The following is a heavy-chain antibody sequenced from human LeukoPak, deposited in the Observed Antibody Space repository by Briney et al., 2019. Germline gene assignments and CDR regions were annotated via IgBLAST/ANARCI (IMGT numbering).Heavy chain of an antibody. J-gene: IGHJ4*02. V-gene: IGHV1-8*01. Sequence: GASVKVSCKASGYTFTSYDINWVRQATGQGLEWMGWMNPNSGNTGYAQKFQGRVTMTRNTSISTAYMELSSLRSEDTAVYYCASEGIAARPFDYWGQGTLVIVSS. CDR2: MNPNSGNT. CDR1: GYTFTSYD. D-gene: IGHD6-6*01. CDR3: ASEGIAARPFDY.